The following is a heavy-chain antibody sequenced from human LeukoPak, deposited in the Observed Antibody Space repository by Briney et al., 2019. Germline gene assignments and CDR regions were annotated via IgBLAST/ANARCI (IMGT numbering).Heavy chain of an antibody. CDR2: ISSSSSYI. Sequence: GGSLRLSCAASGFTFSSYSMNWVRQAPGKGLEWVSSISSSSSYIYYADPVKGRFTISRDNAKNSLYLQMNSLRAEDTAVYYCASSYYDFWSGYDYYFDYWGQGTLVTVSS. J-gene: IGHJ4*02. V-gene: IGHV3-21*01. D-gene: IGHD3-3*01. CDR3: ASSYYDFWSGYDYYFDY. CDR1: GFTFSSYS.